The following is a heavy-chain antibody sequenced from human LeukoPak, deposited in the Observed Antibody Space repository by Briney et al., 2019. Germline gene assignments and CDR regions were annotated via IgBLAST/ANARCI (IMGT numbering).Heavy chain of an antibody. V-gene: IGHV3-23*01. Sequence: GGSLRLSCAASGFTFSSYAMSWVRQAPGKGLEWVSAISGSGGSTYYADSVKGRFTISRDNSKNTLYLQMNSLRAEDTAVYYCAKCDYGSRDYYMDVWGKGTTVTVSS. CDR2: ISGSGGST. CDR1: GFTFSSYA. D-gene: IGHD3-10*01. CDR3: AKCDYGSRDYYMDV. J-gene: IGHJ6*03.